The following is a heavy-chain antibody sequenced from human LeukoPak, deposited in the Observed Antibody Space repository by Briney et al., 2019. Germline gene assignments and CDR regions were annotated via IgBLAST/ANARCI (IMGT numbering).Heavy chain of an antibody. CDR2: IYHSGST. Sequence: SGTLSLTCAVSGGSISSSNWWSWVRQPPGKGLEWIGEIYHSGSTNYNPSLKSRVTISVDTSKNQFSLKLSSVTAADTAVYYCARDRSEMGFDYWGQGTLVTVSS. CDR3: ARDRSEMGFDY. CDR1: GGSISSSNW. D-gene: IGHD1-14*01. V-gene: IGHV4-4*02. J-gene: IGHJ4*02.